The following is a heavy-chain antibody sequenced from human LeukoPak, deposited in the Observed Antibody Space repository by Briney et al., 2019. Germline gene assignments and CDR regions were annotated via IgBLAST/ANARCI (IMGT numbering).Heavy chain of an antibody. J-gene: IGHJ4*02. CDR3: ARLIVAAAVDY. CDR1: GGSISSSSYY. V-gene: IGHV4-39*01. Sequence: PSETLSLTCTVSGGSISSSSYYWGWIRQPPGKGLEWIGGSYYSGSTYYNPSLKTRVTISVDTSKNQFSLKLSSVTAADRAVYYCARLIVAAAVDYWGQGTLVTVSS. D-gene: IGHD6-13*01. CDR2: SYYSGST.